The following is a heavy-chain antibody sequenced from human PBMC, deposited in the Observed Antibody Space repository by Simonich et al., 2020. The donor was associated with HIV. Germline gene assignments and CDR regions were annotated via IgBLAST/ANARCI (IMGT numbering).Heavy chain of an antibody. Sequence: QVQLVESGGGVVQPGRSLRLSCAASGFTFSSYAMHWVRQAPGKGLEWVAVISYEGSNKYYADSVKGRFTISRDNSKNKLYLQMNSLRAEDTAVYYCARGRIAVVGGFDYWGQGTLVTVSS. CDR2: ISYEGSNK. J-gene: IGHJ4*02. CDR1: GFTFSSYA. CDR3: ARGRIAVVGGFDY. V-gene: IGHV3-30*07. D-gene: IGHD6-19*01.